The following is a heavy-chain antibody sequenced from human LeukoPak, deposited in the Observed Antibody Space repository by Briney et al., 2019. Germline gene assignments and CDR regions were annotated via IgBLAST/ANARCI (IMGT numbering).Heavy chain of an antibody. D-gene: IGHD3-22*01. CDR3: ASYSSAYPYYFDY. CDR2: VYYRGDT. CDR1: GGSISNHY. J-gene: IGHJ4*02. V-gene: IGHV4-59*08. Sequence: PSETLSLTCTVSGGSISNHYWSWVRQPPGKGLEWIGYVYYRGDTSYNPSLKSRVSISVDTSKKQFSLIVSSVTAADTAVYYCASYSSAYPYYFDYWGQGTLVTVSS.